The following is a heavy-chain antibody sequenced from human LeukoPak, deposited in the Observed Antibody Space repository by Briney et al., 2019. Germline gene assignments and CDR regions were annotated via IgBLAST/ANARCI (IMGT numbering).Heavy chain of an antibody. V-gene: IGHV2-26*01. Sequence: SGPTLVNPTETLTLTCTVSGFSLSNARMGVSWIRQPPEKALEWLAHIFSYDEKSYSTSLKSRLTISKDTSKSQVVLTMTNMDPVDTATYYCARISLVDYYGSGINAGSYYFDYWGQGTLVTVSS. D-gene: IGHD3-10*01. CDR2: IFSYDEK. J-gene: IGHJ4*02. CDR1: GFSLSNARMG. CDR3: ARISLVDYYGSGINAGSYYFDY.